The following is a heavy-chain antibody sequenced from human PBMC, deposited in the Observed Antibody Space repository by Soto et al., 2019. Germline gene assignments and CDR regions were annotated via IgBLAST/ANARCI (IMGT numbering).Heavy chain of an antibody. V-gene: IGHV4-59*01. CDR2: IYYSGIT. CDR3: ARYKSNYYYGMDV. CDR1: GGSISSYY. D-gene: IGHD1-20*01. J-gene: IGHJ6*02. Sequence: ETLSLACTVSGGSISSYYWSWTRQPPGKGLEWIGYIYYSGITNYNPSLKSRVTISVDTSKNQFSLKLSSVTAADTAVYYCARYKSNYYYGMDVWGQGTTVT.